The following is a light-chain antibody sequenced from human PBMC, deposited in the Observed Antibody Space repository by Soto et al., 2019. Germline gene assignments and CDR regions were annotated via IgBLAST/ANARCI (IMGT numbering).Light chain of an antibody. CDR3: QQYNSYLWT. CDR1: QSISSW. CDR2: DAS. V-gene: IGKV1-5*01. J-gene: IGKJ1*01. Sequence: DIQMTQSPSTLSASVGDRVTITCRASQSISSWLAWYQQKPGKAPKLLIYDASSLESGVPSRFSGSGSGTEFTLTISSLQPVDFATYSCQQYNSYLWTFGQGTKVEIK.